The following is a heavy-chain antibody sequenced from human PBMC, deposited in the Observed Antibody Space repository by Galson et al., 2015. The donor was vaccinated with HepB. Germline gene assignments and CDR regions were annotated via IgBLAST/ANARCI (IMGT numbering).Heavy chain of an antibody. Sequence: SETLSLTCTVSGGSISSYYWSWIRQAPGKGLEWIGYVYDSGSTSYNPSLKSRVTISVDTSKSQFSLKLSSVAVADTAVHYCAGWSGSRYGMDVWGQGTTVTVSS. CDR1: GGSISSYY. CDR2: VYDSGST. D-gene: IGHD3-3*01. CDR3: AGWSGSRYGMDV. V-gene: IGHV4-59*01. J-gene: IGHJ6*02.